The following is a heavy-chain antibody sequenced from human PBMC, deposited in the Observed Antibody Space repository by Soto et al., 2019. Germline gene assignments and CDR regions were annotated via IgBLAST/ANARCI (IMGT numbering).Heavy chain of an antibody. CDR1: GGSISSYY. V-gene: IGHV4-59*08. D-gene: IGHD4-4*01. J-gene: IGHJ3*02. CDR3: ARLHHDYSNWLAFDI. Sequence: SETLSLTCTVSGGSISSYYWSWIRQPPGKGLEWIGYIYYSGNTNYNPSLKSRVTISGDTSKNQFSLRLSSVTAADTAVYYCARLHHDYSNWLAFDIWGQGTMVTVSS. CDR2: IYYSGNT.